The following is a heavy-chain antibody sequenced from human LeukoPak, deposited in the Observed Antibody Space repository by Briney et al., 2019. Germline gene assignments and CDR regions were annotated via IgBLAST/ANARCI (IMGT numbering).Heavy chain of an antibody. D-gene: IGHD2-21*02. Sequence: ASVTVSCKASGYTFTSYGIGWVRQAPGQGLEWMGWINAYNGKTNYVQKFQGRVTVTTDTSTSTAYMELTSLRFDDTAVYYCAREEVVMVTGGFDYWGQGTLVTVSS. CDR3: AREEVVMVTGGFDY. J-gene: IGHJ4*02. CDR1: GYTFTSYG. V-gene: IGHV1-18*01. CDR2: INAYNGKT.